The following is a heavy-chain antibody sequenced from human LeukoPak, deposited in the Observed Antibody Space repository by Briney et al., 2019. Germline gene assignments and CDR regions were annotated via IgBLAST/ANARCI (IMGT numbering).Heavy chain of an antibody. V-gene: IGHV3-21*01. Sequence: GGSLRLSCAASGFIFSNYAMNWVRQAPGKGLEWVSSISSSSSYIYYADSVKGRFTISRDNAKNSLYLQMNSLRAEDTAVYYCARDRGSGAFDIWGQGTMVTVSS. CDR1: GFIFSNYA. J-gene: IGHJ3*02. CDR2: ISSSSSYI. CDR3: ARDRGSGAFDI. D-gene: IGHD1-26*01.